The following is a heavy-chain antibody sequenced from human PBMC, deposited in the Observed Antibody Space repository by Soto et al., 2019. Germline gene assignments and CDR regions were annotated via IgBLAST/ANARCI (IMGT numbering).Heavy chain of an antibody. J-gene: IGHJ4*02. V-gene: IGHV3-23*01. D-gene: IGHD4-17*01. CDR1: GFTFGTYP. Sequence: EVQLLESGGGLVQPGGSLRLSCAASGFTFGTYPRIWARQAPGRGREWVSVITGSGGSTYYADSVKGRFTISRDTSKNTLFLQMNSLRAEDTAVYYCAKDRYGDYGGIDYWGQGTMVTVSS. CDR3: AKDRYGDYGGIDY. CDR2: ITGSGGST.